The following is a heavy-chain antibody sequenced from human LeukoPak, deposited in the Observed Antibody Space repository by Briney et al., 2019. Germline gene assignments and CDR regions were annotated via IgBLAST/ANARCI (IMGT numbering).Heavy chain of an antibody. Sequence: ASVKVSCKASGYTFTSYAMHWVRQAPGQRLEWMGWINAGNGNTKYSQKFQGRVTITRDTSASTAYMELSSLRYEDTAVYYCARDRNAYCGGDCYSGYFDYWGQGTLVTVSS. CDR2: INAGNGNT. CDR3: ARDRNAYCGGDCYSGYFDY. D-gene: IGHD2-21*02. CDR1: GYTFTSYA. J-gene: IGHJ4*02. V-gene: IGHV1-3*01.